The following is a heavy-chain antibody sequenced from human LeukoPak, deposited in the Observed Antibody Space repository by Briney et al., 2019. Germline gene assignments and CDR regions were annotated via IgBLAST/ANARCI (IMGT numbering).Heavy chain of an antibody. D-gene: IGHD3-22*01. CDR1: GFTFDDYA. CDR2: ISWNSGSI. J-gene: IGHJ4*02. CDR3: AKDISYDSSGYYYVGAFDY. V-gene: IGHV3-9*01. Sequence: QSGGSLRLSCAASGFTFDDYAMHWVRQAPGKGLEWVSGISWNSGSIGYADSVKGRFTISRDNAKNSLYLQMNSLRAEDTALYYCAKDISYDSSGYYYVGAFDYWGQGTLVTVSS.